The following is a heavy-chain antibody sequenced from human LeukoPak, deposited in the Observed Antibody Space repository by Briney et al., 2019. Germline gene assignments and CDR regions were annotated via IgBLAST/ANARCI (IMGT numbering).Heavy chain of an antibody. CDR3: ASLYCSSTSCYLFH. D-gene: IGHD2-2*01. J-gene: IGHJ4*02. Sequence: PSETLSLTCTVSGGSISGYYYNWIRQPPGKGLEWIGYIYYSGSTNYNPSLKSRVTISLDTSKNQFSLKLSSVTAADTALYYCASLYCSSTSCYLFHWGQGTLVTVSS. CDR2: IYYSGST. V-gene: IGHV4-59*08. CDR1: GGSISGYY.